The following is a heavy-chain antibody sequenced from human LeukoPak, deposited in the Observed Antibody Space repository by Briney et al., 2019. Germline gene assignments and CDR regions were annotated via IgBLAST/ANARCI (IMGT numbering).Heavy chain of an antibody. CDR2: IYYSGST. CDR1: GGSINSSSSYY. Sequence: SETLSLTCAVSGGSINSSSSYYWGWIRQPPGKGLEWIGSIYYSGSTYHNPSLKSRVTISVDTSKNQFSLKLSSVTAADTAVYYCARLPMAMGVFDYWGQGTLVTVSS. V-gene: IGHV4-39*01. CDR3: ARLPMAMGVFDY. J-gene: IGHJ4*02. D-gene: IGHD3-10*01.